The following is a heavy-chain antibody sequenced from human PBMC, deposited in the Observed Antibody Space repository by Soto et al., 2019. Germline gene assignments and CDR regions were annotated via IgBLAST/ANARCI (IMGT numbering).Heavy chain of an antibody. CDR2: IKSNTDGGTT. D-gene: IGHD6-6*01. Sequence: EVQLVESGGGLVKPGGSLRLSCAASGFTFSNAWMNWVRQAPGKGLEWVGRIKSNTDGGTTDYAAPVKGRFTISRDDSKNTLYLQMNSLKTEDTAVYYCTTAHSSSSGFDYWGQGTLVTVSS. J-gene: IGHJ4*02. CDR1: GFTFSNAW. CDR3: TTAHSSSSGFDY. V-gene: IGHV3-15*07.